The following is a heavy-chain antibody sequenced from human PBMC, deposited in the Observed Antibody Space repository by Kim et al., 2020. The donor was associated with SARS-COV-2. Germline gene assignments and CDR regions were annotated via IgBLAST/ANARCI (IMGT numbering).Heavy chain of an antibody. Sequence: SETLSLTCAVYGGSFSGYYWSWIRQPPGKGLEWIGEINHSGSTNYNPSLKSRVTISVDTSKNQFSLKLSSVTAADTAVYYCARGKGITMIVVVIRIGSYYFDYWGQGTLVTVSS. V-gene: IGHV4-34*01. CDR2: INHSGST. CDR1: GGSFSGYY. J-gene: IGHJ4*02. D-gene: IGHD3-22*01. CDR3: ARGKGITMIVVVIRIGSYYFDY.